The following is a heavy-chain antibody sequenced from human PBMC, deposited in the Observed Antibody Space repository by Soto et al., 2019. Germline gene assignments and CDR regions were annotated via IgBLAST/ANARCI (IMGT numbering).Heavy chain of an antibody. CDR3: ARATRGPSSGYYQLDY. CDR2: IKYSGTT. CDR1: GGSISSSRCH. Sequence: SETLSLTCTVSGGSISSSRCHWGWIRQPPGKGLEWIASIKYSGTTFYNPSLKSRVTISVDTSKNQFSLKPSSVTAADTAVYYCARATRGPSSGYYQLDYWGQGTLVTVS. J-gene: IGHJ4*02. V-gene: IGHV4-39*07. D-gene: IGHD3-22*01.